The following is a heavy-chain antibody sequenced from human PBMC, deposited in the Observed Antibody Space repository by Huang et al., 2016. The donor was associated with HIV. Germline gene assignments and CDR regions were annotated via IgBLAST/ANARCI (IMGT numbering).Heavy chain of an antibody. CDR1: GSSFSSSYY. CDR3: ARPLTGTTALGY. Sequence: QLQLQESGPGLVKPSETLSLTCTVSGSSFSSSYYWGWIRQPPGKGLEWIGNIYYSGNISYNPSLKSRVTISVDTSKNHISLKVDSVTAADTAVYYCARPLTGTTALGYWGQGTLVTVSS. J-gene: IGHJ4*02. CDR2: IYYSGNI. V-gene: IGHV4-39*01. D-gene: IGHD1-20*01.